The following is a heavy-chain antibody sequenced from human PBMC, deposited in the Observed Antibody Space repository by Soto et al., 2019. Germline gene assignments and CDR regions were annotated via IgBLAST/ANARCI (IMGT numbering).Heavy chain of an antibody. D-gene: IGHD6-19*01. CDR1: GGSISSYY. V-gene: IGHV4-59*08. Sequence: QVQLQESGPGLVKPSETLSLTCTVSGGSISSYYWSWIRQPPGKGLEWIGYIDYSGSTNYNPSLKSRVTISVDTSKNQFSLKLSSVTAADTAVYYCARLLGWSVDYWGQGTLVTVSS. CDR2: IDYSGST. CDR3: ARLLGWSVDY. J-gene: IGHJ4*02.